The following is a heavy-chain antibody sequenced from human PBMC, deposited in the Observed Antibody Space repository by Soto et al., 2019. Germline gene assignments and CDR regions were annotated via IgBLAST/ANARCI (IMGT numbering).Heavy chain of an antibody. J-gene: IGHJ5*02. V-gene: IGHV4-30-2*01. Sequence: SETLSLTCAVSGGSISSGGYSWSWIRQPPGKGLEWIGYIYHSGSTYYNPSLKSRVTISVDRSKNQFSLKLSSVTAADTAVYYCAGYNWKSLNWFDPWGQGTLVTSPQ. D-gene: IGHD1-20*01. CDR1: GGSISSGGYS. CDR2: IYHSGST. CDR3: AGYNWKSLNWFDP.